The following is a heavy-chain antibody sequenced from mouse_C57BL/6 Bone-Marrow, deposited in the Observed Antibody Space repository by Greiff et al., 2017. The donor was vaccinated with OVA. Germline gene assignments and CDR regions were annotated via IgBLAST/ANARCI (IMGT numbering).Heavy chain of an antibody. CDR3: ARRGELRLREWYYFDY. D-gene: IGHD3-2*02. V-gene: IGHV1-52*01. CDR2: IDPSDSET. J-gene: IGHJ2*01. Sequence: VQLQQPGAELVRPGSSVKLSCKASGYTFTSYWMHWVKQRPIQGLEWIGNIDPSDSETHYNQKLKDTATLPVDKPSSTAYMQLISLTSEDSAVYYCARRGELRLREWYYFDYWGQGTTLTVSS. CDR1: GYTFTSYW.